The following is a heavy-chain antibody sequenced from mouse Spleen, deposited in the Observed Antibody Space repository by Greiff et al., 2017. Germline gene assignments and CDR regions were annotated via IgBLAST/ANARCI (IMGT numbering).Heavy chain of an antibody. Sequence: QVQLQQPGAELVKPGTSVKLSCKASGYNFTSYWINWVKLRPGQGLEWIGDIYPGSGSTNYNEKFKSKATLTVDTSSSTAYMQLSSLASEDSALYYCARSLYYGNYAWFAYWGQGTLVTVSA. D-gene: IGHD2-1*01. J-gene: IGHJ3*01. CDR3: ARSLYYGNYAWFAY. CDR2: IYPGSGST. V-gene: IGHV1-55*01. CDR1: GYNFTSYW.